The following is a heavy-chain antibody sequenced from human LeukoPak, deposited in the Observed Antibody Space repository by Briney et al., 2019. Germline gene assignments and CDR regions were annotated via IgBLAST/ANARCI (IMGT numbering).Heavy chain of an antibody. Sequence: ASVKVSCKASGCTFTSYGISWVRQAPGQGLEWMGWISAYNGNTNYAQKLQGRVTMTTDTSTSTAYMELRSLRSDDTAVYYCARASVAATIFDYWGQGTLVTVSS. V-gene: IGHV1-18*01. CDR3: ARASVAATIFDY. CDR2: ISAYNGNT. D-gene: IGHD6-19*01. CDR1: GCTFTSYG. J-gene: IGHJ4*02.